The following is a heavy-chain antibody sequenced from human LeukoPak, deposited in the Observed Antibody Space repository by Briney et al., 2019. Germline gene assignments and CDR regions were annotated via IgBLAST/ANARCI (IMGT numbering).Heavy chain of an antibody. J-gene: IGHJ1*01. CDR3: ARRRYYDSTGYLD. Sequence: PSETLSLTCTVSGGYISSSSYYWGWVRQPPGKGLEWIGDIYYSGRTYYSSSLKSRLTISLDTSKNQFSLKVNSVTAADTAVYYCARRRYYDSTGYLDWGQRTLVSISP. V-gene: IGHV4-39*01. CDR2: IYYSGRT. CDR1: GGYISSSSYY. D-gene: IGHD3-22*01.